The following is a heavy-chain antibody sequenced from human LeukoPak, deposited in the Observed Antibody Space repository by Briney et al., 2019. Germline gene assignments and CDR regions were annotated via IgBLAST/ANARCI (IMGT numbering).Heavy chain of an antibody. V-gene: IGHV3-66*01. J-gene: IGHJ3*02. Sequence: GGSLRLSCAASRFTVSSNYMSWVRQAPGKGLEWVSVIYSGGSTYYADSVKGRFTISRDNSKNTLYLQMNSLRAEDTAVYYCASTGVDTAMGDAFDIWGQGTMVTVSS. CDR2: IYSGGST. CDR3: ASTGVDTAMGDAFDI. CDR1: RFTVSSNY. D-gene: IGHD5-18*01.